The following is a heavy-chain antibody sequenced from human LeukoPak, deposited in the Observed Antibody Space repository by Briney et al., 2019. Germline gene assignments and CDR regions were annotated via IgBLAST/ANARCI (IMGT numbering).Heavy chain of an antibody. V-gene: IGHV1-69*13. CDR3: AHRIVVPAARTDAFDI. Sequence: SVKVSCKASGGTFSSYAISWVRQAPGQGLEWMGGIIPIFGTANYAQKFQGRVTVTADESTSTAYMELSSLRSEDTAVYYCAHRIVVPAARTDAFDIWGQGTMVTVSS. D-gene: IGHD2-2*01. J-gene: IGHJ3*02. CDR1: GGTFSSYA. CDR2: IIPIFGTA.